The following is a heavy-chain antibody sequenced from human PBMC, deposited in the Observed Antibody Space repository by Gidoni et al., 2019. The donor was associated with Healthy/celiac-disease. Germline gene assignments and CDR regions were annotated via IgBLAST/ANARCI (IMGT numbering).Heavy chain of an antibody. CDR3: ARDKRGHRSFDY. Sequence: QVQLVQSGAEVKKPGASVKVSCKASGYTFTSYGISWVLQAPGQGLEWMGWISAYNGNANYAQKLQGRVTMTTDTSTSTAYMEVRSLRYDDTAVYYCARDKRGHRSFDYWGQGTLVTVSS. D-gene: IGHD1-1*01. J-gene: IGHJ4*02. V-gene: IGHV1-18*04. CDR1: GYTFTSYG. CDR2: ISAYNGNA.